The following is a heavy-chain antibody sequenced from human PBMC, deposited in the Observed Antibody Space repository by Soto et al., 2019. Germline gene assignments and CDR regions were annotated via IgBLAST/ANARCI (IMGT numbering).Heavy chain of an antibody. CDR2: ISSDGDST. D-gene: IGHD1-26*01. V-gene: IGHV3-64D*06. CDR3: VKGQNSGSYLLNWFDP. CDR1: GFPFSDYA. J-gene: IGHJ5*02. Sequence: VGSLRLSCSASGFPFSDYAMHWFRQGPVNGLEYVSSISSDGDSTYYADSVKGRFTISRDDSKNTLYLQVSSLRPEDSAVYYCVKGQNSGSYLLNWFDPWGQGTLVTVSS.